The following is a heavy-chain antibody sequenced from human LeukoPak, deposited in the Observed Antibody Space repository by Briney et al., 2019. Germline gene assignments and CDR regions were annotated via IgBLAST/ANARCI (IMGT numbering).Heavy chain of an antibody. D-gene: IGHD6-19*01. V-gene: IGHV4-59*01. CDR3: AKVVRAWYVIDS. CDR2: IYNGGTT. Sequence: SETLSLTCTDSGGSISTYYWTLIRQPPGKGLEWIGYIYNGGTTNYNPSLKNRATISIDTSKNQFSLNLRSVTPADTAVYYCAKVVRAWYVIDSWGQGTLVTVSS. J-gene: IGHJ4*02. CDR1: GGSISTYY.